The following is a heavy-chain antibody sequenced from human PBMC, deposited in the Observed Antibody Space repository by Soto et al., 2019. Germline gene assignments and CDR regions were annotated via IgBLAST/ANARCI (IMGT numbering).Heavy chain of an antibody. D-gene: IGHD2-2*01. CDR1: GGTFSSYA. V-gene: IGHV1-69*13. CDR3: AMSSIVVVPAATNYYYGMDV. J-gene: IGHJ6*02. CDR2: IIPIFGTA. Sequence: ASVKVSWKASGGTFSSYAISWVRQAPGQGLEWMGGIIPIFGTANYAQKFQGRVTITADESTSTAYMELSSLRSEDTAVYYCAMSSIVVVPAATNYYYGMDVWGQGTTVTVSS.